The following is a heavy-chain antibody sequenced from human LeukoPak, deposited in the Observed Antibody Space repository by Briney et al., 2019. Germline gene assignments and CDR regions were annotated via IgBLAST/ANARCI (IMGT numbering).Heavy chain of an antibody. Sequence: PGGSLRLSCAASGFTFSSYAMSWVRQAPGKGLEWVSVIYSGGSTYYADSVKGRFTISRDNSKNTLYLQMNSLRAEDTAVYYCARDPPPAYRGGDCYPIGAFDIWGQGTMVTVSS. V-gene: IGHV3-53*01. CDR1: GFTFSSYA. CDR2: IYSGGST. J-gene: IGHJ3*02. CDR3: ARDPPPAYRGGDCYPIGAFDI. D-gene: IGHD2-21*02.